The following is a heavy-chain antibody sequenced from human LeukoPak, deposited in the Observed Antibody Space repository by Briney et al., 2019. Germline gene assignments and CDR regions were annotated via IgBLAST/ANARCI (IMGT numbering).Heavy chain of an antibody. CDR2: IYYSGST. CDR3: ARIKDAFDI. CDR1: GGSISSYY. V-gene: IGHV4-59*12. J-gene: IGHJ3*02. Sequence: SETLSLTCTVSGGSISSYYWSWIRQPPGKGLEWIGYIYYSGSTNYNPSLKSRVTISVDTSKNQFSLQLNSVTPEDTAVYYCARIKDAFDIWGQGTTVTVSS.